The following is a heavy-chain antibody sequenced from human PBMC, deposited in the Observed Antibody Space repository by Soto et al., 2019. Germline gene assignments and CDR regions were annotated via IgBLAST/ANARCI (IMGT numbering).Heavy chain of an antibody. Sequence: PGGSLRLSCAASGFTFSSYSMNWVRQAPGKGLEWVSVIYSAGSADFADSVKGRFTISRDNSKNTLYLQMSSLRAEDTGVYYCARVPSSSYHYFDYWGQGTLVTVSS. CDR1: GFTFSSYS. CDR3: ARVPSSSYHYFDY. CDR2: IYSAGSA. V-gene: IGHV3-66*01. J-gene: IGHJ4*02. D-gene: IGHD6-13*01.